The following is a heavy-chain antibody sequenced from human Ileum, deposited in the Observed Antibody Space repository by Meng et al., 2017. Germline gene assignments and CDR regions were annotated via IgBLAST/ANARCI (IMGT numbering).Heavy chain of an antibody. CDR3: ASFQYTMEDY. Sequence: EAQLVEAGGGLFQPGGSVRLACAASGLSLSSYWIHWVRQPQGKGLVCLSLISPDGSATNYADSVKGRFTISRDNAKNTVYLLMDSLGVEDTALYYCASFQYTMEDYWGLGTLVTVSS. CDR1: GLSLSSYW. D-gene: IGHD3-3*01. J-gene: IGHJ4*02. CDR2: ISPDGSAT. V-gene: IGHV3-74*01.